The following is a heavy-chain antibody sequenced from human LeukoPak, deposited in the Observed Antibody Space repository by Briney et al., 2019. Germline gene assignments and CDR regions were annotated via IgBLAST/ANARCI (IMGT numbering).Heavy chain of an antibody. Sequence: GGSLRLSCAASGFTFNTYAMSWVRQAPGKGLEWASGITTNADSTYYADSVKGRFTLSRDNSKSTLYLQMNSLRAEDTAIYYCAKVANNFWSGLDYWGQGALVTVSS. J-gene: IGHJ4*02. V-gene: IGHV3-23*01. D-gene: IGHD3-3*01. CDR2: ITTNADST. CDR3: AKVANNFWSGLDY. CDR1: GFTFNTYA.